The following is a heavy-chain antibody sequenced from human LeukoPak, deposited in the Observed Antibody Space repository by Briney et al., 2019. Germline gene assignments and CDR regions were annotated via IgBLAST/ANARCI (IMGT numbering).Heavy chain of an antibody. J-gene: IGHJ6*02. CDR1: GFTFSSHS. V-gene: IGHV3-23*01. Sequence: GGSLRLSCVASGFTFSSHSMNWVRQAPGKGLEWVSAISGSGGSTYYADSVKGRFTISRDNSKNTLYLQMNSLRAEDTAVYYCAKPPPGAADYYYYGMDVWGQGTTVTVSS. D-gene: IGHD7-27*01. CDR3: AKPPPGAADYYYYGMDV. CDR2: ISGSGGST.